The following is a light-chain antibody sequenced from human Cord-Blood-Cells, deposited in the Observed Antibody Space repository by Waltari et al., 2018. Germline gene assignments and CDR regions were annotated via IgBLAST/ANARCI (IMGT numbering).Light chain of an antibody. CDR1: QSVSSN. J-gene: IGKJ4*01. CDR2: GAS. CDR3: QQYNNWPPLT. Sequence: EIVMTQSPATLSVSQGERATVSCGASQSVSSNLAWYQQKPGQAPRLLIYGASTRATGIPARFSGSGSGTEFTLTISSLQSEDFAVYYCQQYNNWPPLTFGGGTKVEIK. V-gene: IGKV3-15*01.